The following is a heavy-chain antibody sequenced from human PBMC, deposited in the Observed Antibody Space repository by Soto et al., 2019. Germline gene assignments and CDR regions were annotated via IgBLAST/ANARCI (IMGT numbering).Heavy chain of an antibody. D-gene: IGHD2-15*01. V-gene: IGHV4-39*01. J-gene: IGHJ5*02. CDR1: TGSITSGDYF. CDR3: AGVVVGATRQTGSDP. CDR2: MHSSGGT. Sequence: QLLESGPGLVKPSETLSLTCTVSTGSITSGDYFWGWIRQPPGKGREFIGSMHSSGGTYYNPSLKSRVSISMDKSKNQFSPKLTSVTTPDTAVYFCAGVVVGATRQTGSDPWGQGTLVTVS.